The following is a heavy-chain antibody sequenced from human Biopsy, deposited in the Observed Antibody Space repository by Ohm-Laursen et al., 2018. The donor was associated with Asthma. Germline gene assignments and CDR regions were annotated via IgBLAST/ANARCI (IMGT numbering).Heavy chain of an antibody. CDR3: AAATVIVSAAVAGYHYYYNMDV. Sequence: SVKVSCKASGVALSGYTFEWVRQARGQGLEWMGMIAGGMDKTIYPQHFQERVTFTRDLSTGTASMELSSLRTEDTAVYYCAAATVIVSAAVAGYHYYYNMDVWGQGTTVIVSS. CDR1: GVALSGYT. V-gene: IGHV1-58*01. CDR2: IAGGMDKT. J-gene: IGHJ6*02. D-gene: IGHD3-22*01.